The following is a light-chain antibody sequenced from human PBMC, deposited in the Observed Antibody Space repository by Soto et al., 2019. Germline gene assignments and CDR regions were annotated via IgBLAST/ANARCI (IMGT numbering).Light chain of an antibody. Sequence: QSALTQPASVSGSPGQSITISCTGTSSDVGSYNLVSWYQQHPGKAPKLMIYEVSKRPSGVSNRFSGSKSGNTASLTISGLQAEDEADYYCCSYAGSSPVVFGGGTKLTVI. J-gene: IGLJ2*01. CDR1: SSDVGSYNL. V-gene: IGLV2-23*02. CDR2: EVS. CDR3: CSYAGSSPVV.